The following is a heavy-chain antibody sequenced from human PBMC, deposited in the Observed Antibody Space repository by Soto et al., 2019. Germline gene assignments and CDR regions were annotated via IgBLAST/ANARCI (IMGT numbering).Heavy chain of an antibody. CDR1: GYTFSDYY. D-gene: IGHD6-25*01. Sequence: ASVKVSCKASGYTFSDYYMHWVRQAPGQGLEWMGWINPTSGGTNYARKFQGRISMTRDTSINTAYMELSRLRSDDTAVYFCARKAATFNFDYWGQGTLVTVSS. CDR3: ARKAATFNFDY. J-gene: IGHJ4*02. V-gene: IGHV1-2*02. CDR2: INPTSGGT.